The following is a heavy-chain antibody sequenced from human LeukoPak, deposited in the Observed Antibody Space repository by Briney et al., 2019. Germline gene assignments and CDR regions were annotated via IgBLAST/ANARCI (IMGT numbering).Heavy chain of an antibody. J-gene: IGHJ1*01. CDR2: IYYSGST. V-gene: IGHV4-39*07. Sequence: SETLSLTCTVSGGSISSSSYYWGWIRQPPGKGLEWIGSIYYSGSTYYNPSLKSRVTISVDTSKNQFSLKLSSVTAADTAVYYCARSAGSPFQWLARAEYFQHWGQGTLVTVSS. D-gene: IGHD6-19*01. CDR1: GGSISSSSYY. CDR3: ARSAGSPFQWLARAEYFQH.